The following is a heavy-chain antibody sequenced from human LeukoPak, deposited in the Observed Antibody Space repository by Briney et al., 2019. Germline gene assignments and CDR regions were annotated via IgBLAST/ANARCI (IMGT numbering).Heavy chain of an antibody. CDR3: ARAGSGITTLFDP. D-gene: IGHD3-10*01. Sequence: ASVKVSCKASGGTFSSYAISWVRQAPGQGLEWMGWISAYNGNTNYAQKLQGRVTMTTDTSTSTAYMELRSLRSDDTAVYYCARAGSGITTLFDPWGQGTLVTVSS. J-gene: IGHJ5*02. CDR2: ISAYNGNT. CDR1: GGTFSSYA. V-gene: IGHV1-18*01.